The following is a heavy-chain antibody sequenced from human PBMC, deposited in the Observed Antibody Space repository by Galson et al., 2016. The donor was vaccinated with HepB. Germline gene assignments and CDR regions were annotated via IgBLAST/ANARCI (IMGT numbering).Heavy chain of an antibody. CDR2: IRGNNDDT. CDR3: AKERVAAAGVGYGMDV. Sequence: SLRLSCAASEFIFSTNAMNWVRQAPGKGLEWVSGIRGNNDDTYYGDSVKGRFTISRDKSKNTLLLQMNSLRAEDSAVYYCAKERVAAAGVGYGMDVWGQGTTVTVS. D-gene: IGHD6-13*01. V-gene: IGHV3-23*01. CDR1: EFIFSTNA. J-gene: IGHJ6*02.